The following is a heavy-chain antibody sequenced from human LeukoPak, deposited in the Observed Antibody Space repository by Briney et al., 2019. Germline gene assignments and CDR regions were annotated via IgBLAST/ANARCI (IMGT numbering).Heavy chain of an antibody. D-gene: IGHD5-12*01. J-gene: IGHJ4*02. CDR3: ARSYDLDY. CDR2: IKQDGSEK. Sequence: GGSLRLSCAASGFTFSSYAMSWVRQAPGKGLEWVANIKQDGSEKYYVDSVKGRFTISRDNAKNSLYLQMNSLRAEDTAVYYCARSYDLDYWGQGTLVTVSS. CDR1: GFTFSSYA. V-gene: IGHV3-7*01.